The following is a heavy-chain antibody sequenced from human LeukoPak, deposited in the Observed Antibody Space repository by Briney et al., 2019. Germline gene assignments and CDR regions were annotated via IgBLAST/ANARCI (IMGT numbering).Heavy chain of an antibody. J-gene: IGHJ3*02. V-gene: IGHV3-30-3*01. CDR2: ISYDGSNK. CDR3: TTGGPGVALDAFDI. Sequence: GRSLRLSCAASGFTFSSYAMHWVRQAPGKGLEWVAVISYDGSNKYYADSVKGRFTISRDNSKNTLYLQMNSLRAEDTAVYYCTTGGPGVALDAFDIWGQGTMVTVSS. CDR1: GFTFSSYA. D-gene: IGHD3-3*01.